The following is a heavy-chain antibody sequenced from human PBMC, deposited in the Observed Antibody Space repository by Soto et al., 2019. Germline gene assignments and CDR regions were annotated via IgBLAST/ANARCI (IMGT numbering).Heavy chain of an antibody. J-gene: IGHJ4*02. Sequence: LRLSCAASGFTFSMYWMHWVRQVPGKGPEWVSRINDDGSSTNYADSVKGRFTISRDNAKNTLYLQMNALRAEDTAVYYCTRGPRSTSTGTGAFWGQGTLVTVSS. CDR3: TRGPRSTSTGTGAF. CDR1: GFTFSMYW. D-gene: IGHD1-1*01. V-gene: IGHV3-74*01. CDR2: INDDGSST.